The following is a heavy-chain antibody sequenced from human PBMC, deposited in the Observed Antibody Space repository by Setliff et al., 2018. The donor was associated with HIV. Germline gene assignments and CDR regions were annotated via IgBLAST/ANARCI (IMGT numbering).Heavy chain of an antibody. CDR1: GYTFTDFY. CDR3: ARGHVLVAMTRNWFDP. J-gene: IGHJ5*02. CDR2: INPKSGFA. Sequence: ASVKVSCKASGYTFTDFYIHWVRQAPGQGPEWIGRINPKSGFADYLKKFQGRVTMTADTLSNTAHMELIRPQFDYTAVYYCARGHVLVAMTRNWFDPWGQGTLVTVSS. V-gene: IGHV1-2*06. D-gene: IGHD5-12*01.